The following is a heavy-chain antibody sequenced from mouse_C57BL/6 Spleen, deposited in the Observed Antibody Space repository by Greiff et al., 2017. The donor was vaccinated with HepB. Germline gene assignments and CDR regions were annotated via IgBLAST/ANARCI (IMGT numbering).Heavy chain of an antibody. CDR2: INPNYGTT. V-gene: IGHV1-39*01. D-gene: IGHD2-4*01. J-gene: IGHJ4*01. Sequence: VQLQQSGPELVKPGASVKISCKASGYSFTDYNMNWVKQSNGKSLEWIGGINPNYGTTSYNQKFKGKATLTVDQSSSTAYMQLNSLTSEDSAVYYCARSFYYDYDYAMDYWGQGTSVTVSS. CDR3: ARSFYYDYDYAMDY. CDR1: GYSFTDYN.